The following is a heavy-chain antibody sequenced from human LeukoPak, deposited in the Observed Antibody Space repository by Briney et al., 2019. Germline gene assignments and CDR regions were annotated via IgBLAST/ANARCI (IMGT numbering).Heavy chain of an antibody. Sequence: PGGSLRLSCAASGFTFSSYAMSWVRQAPGKGLEWVSAISGSGGSTYYADSVKGRFTISRDNSKNTLYLQMNSLRAEDTAVYYCAKGCGGSCYYYYGMDVWGQGPTVTVST. J-gene: IGHJ6*01. CDR2: ISGSGGST. CDR3: AKGCGGSCYYYYGMDV. CDR1: GFTFSSYA. V-gene: IGHV3-23*01. D-gene: IGHD2-15*01.